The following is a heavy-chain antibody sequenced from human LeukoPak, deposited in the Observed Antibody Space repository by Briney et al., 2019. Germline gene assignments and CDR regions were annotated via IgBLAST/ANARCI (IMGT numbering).Heavy chain of an antibody. Sequence: GGSLRLSCAASGSTFSSYSMNWVRQAPGKGLEWVSSISSSSSYIYYADSVKGRFTISRDNAENSLYLQMNSLRAEDTAVYYCAKAKSYYSNYDYWGQGTLVTVSS. CDR2: ISSSSSYI. V-gene: IGHV3-21*04. CDR1: GSTFSSYS. D-gene: IGHD4-11*01. CDR3: AKAKSYYSNYDY. J-gene: IGHJ4*02.